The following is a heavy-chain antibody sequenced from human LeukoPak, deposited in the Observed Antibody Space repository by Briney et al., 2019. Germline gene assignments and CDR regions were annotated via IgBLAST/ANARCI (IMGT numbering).Heavy chain of an antibody. CDR3: ARDTPGGYDFWWFDP. D-gene: IGHD5-12*01. CDR2: NSYFGSA. Sequence: SETLSLTCTVSGGSVSSNSNYWSWIRQPPGKGLEWIGYNSYFGSASYNPSLKSRVTISVDTSKNQFSLKLTSVTAADTAVYYCARDTPGGYDFWWFDPWGPGTLVTVSS. CDR1: GGSVSSNSNY. J-gene: IGHJ5*02. V-gene: IGHV4-61*01.